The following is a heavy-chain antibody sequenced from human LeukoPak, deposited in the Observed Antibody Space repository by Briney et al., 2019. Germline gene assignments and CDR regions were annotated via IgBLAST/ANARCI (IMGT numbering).Heavy chain of an antibody. CDR3: ARNTAVAGRMPFYYYYGMDV. D-gene: IGHD6-19*01. CDR2: INPNSGGT. CDR1: GYTFTGYY. Sequence: GASVKVSCKASGYTFTGYYMHWVRQAPGQGLEWMGWINPNSGGTNYAQKFQGWVTMTRDTSISTAYMELSRLRSDDTAVYYCARNTAVAGRMPFYYYYGMDVWGQGTTVTVSS. V-gene: IGHV1-2*04. J-gene: IGHJ6*02.